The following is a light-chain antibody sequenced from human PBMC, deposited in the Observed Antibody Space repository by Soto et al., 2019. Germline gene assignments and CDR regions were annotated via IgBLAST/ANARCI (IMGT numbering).Light chain of an antibody. CDR3: CSYAGSSNWV. CDR2: EVT. J-gene: IGLJ3*02. V-gene: IGLV2-23*02. CDR1: SSDVGSHNF. Sequence: SALTQPASVSGSPGQSITISCTGTSSDVGSHNFVSWYQQRPGKAPKLMIFEVTKRPSGVSNRFSASKSGNTASLTISGVQTEDEADYYCCSYAGSSNWVFGGGTKLTVL.